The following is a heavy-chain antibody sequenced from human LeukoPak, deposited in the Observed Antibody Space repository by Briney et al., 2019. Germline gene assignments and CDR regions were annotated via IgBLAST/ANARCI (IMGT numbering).Heavy chain of an antibody. Sequence: PGGSLRLSCAASGFTFIMHSINWVRQAPGKGLEWVSNTTPSGTTYYADSVKGRFSVSRDNGENSVYLLMNNLRAEDTAVYHCASVRGGYWGQGTLVTVSS. CDR1: GFTFIMHS. CDR3: ASVRGGY. CDR2: TTPSGTT. V-gene: IGHV3-69-1*01. J-gene: IGHJ4*02. D-gene: IGHD3-16*01.